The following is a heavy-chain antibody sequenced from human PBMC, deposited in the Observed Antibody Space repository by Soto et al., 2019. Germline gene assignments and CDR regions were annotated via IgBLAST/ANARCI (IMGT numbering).Heavy chain of an antibody. CDR2: IYLSGFA. D-gene: IGHD2-15*01. CDR3: SRKVARNRSWRPYYFDY. V-gene: IGHV4-30-4*08. J-gene: IGHJ4*01. Sequence: SEALSVTSTVSGGMITSSKHYFSRIRHHTGKGLEWIGYIYLSGFAYSNPSLKSRVSMSIDTSKNEFSLNLSSVTAADTAVYHCSRKVARNRSWRPYYFDYCFRGTLVT. CDR1: GGMITSSKHY.